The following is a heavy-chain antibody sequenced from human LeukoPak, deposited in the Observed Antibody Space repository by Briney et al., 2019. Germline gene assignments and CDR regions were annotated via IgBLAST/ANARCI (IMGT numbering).Heavy chain of an antibody. CDR1: GFTFSSYA. CDR3: ARLGDGYTMFDY. Sequence: PGGSLRLSCAASGFTFSSYAMSWVRQSPGKGLEWVSYISSSSSYTNYADSVKGRFTISRDNAKNSLYLQMNSLRAEDTALYYCARLGDGYTMFDYWGQGTLVTVSS. J-gene: IGHJ4*02. V-gene: IGHV3-11*03. CDR2: ISSSSSYT. D-gene: IGHD5-24*01.